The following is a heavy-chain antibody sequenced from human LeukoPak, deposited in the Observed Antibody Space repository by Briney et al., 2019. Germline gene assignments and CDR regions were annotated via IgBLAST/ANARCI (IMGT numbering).Heavy chain of an antibody. CDR1: AFTFSSYW. Sequence: GGSLRLSCEASAFTFSSYWMSWVRQAPGKGLEGVANMKEDGGEINYVDSVKGRFTISRDNAKNSLFLQMNSLRVEDTAVYYCARDRGYSTFDYRGQGTLVTVSS. V-gene: IGHV3-7*01. J-gene: IGHJ4*02. CDR3: ARDRGYSTFDY. D-gene: IGHD4-23*01. CDR2: MKEDGGEI.